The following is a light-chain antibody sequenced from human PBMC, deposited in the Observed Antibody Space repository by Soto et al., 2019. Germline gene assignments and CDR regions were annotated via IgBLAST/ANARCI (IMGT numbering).Light chain of an antibody. Sequence: DIQMTQSPSTLSASVGDRVTITCRASQSISSWLAWYQQKPGKAPKLLIYKASSLESGVPSRLSGSGSGTEFTLTISSLQPDDFATYYCQQYNSYLTFGGGTKVDIK. CDR1: QSISSW. V-gene: IGKV1-5*03. J-gene: IGKJ4*01. CDR2: KAS. CDR3: QQYNSYLT.